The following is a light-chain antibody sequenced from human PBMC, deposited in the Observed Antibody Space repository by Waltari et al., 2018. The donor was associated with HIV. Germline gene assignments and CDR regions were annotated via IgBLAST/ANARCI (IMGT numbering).Light chain of an antibody. J-gene: IGKJ2*01. V-gene: IGKV1-33*01. Sequence: DIQMTQSPSSLSASVGDRVTITCQASQDISNFLNWYQQKPGKAPKLLIYDASNLETGVPSRFSGSGSGTDFTVTISSLQPEDIATYYCQQYDNLPMYTFGQGTKLEI. CDR3: QQYDNLPMYT. CDR1: QDISNF. CDR2: DAS.